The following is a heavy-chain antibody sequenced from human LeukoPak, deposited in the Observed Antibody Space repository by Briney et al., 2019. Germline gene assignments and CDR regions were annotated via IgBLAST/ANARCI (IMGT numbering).Heavy chain of an antibody. J-gene: IGHJ4*02. CDR1: GYTGTRYG. Sequence: GASVKLSCKASGYTGTRYGISWVRQGPGQGLEWGGIINPSGGSTSYAQKFQGRVTMTRDTSTSTVYMELSSLRSEDTAVYYCARDQGTVFGVLVDYWGQGTLVTVSS. CDR3: ARDQGTVFGVLVDY. CDR2: INPSGGST. D-gene: IGHD3-3*01. V-gene: IGHV1-46*01.